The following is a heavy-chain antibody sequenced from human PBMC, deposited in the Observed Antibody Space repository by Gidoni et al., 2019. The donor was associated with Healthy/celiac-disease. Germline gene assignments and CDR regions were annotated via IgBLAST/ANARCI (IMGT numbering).Heavy chain of an antibody. J-gene: IGHJ6*02. CDR2: ISAYNGNT. D-gene: IGHD3-3*01. Sequence: QVQLVQSGAEVKKPGASVKVSCKASGYTFTSYGLSWVRQAPGQGLEWMGWISAYNGNTNYAQKLQGRVTMTTDTSTSTAYMELRSLRSDDTAVYYCARVLKEDYDFWSGYFLYGMDVWGQGTTVTVSS. CDR3: ARVLKEDYDFWSGYFLYGMDV. CDR1: GYTFTSYG. V-gene: IGHV1-18*01.